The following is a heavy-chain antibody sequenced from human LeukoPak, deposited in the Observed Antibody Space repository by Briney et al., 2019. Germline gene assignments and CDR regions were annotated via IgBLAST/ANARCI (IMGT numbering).Heavy chain of an antibody. V-gene: IGHV7-4-1*02. Sequence: ASVKVSCKASGYTFTDYAMNWVRQAPGQGLEWMGWIHPNTGNPTYAQGFTGRFVFSLDTSVGTTYLQISSLKAEDTAVYYCAREGRVMTTVITSWFDPWGQGTLVTVSS. J-gene: IGHJ5*02. CDR2: IHPNTGNP. CDR1: GYTFTDYA. D-gene: IGHD4-17*01. CDR3: AREGRVMTTVITSWFDP.